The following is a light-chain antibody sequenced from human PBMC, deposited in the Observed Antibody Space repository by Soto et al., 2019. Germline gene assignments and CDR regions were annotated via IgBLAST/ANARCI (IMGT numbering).Light chain of an antibody. J-gene: IGLJ3*02. V-gene: IGLV2-23*01. CDR2: EGS. Sequence: QSALTQPASVSGSPGQSITISCTGTNSVVGSYNLVSWYQQHPGKAPKLMIYEGSQRPSGVSNRFSGSKSGNTASLTISGLQAEDEADYYCCSYAGSSTWVFGGGTKLTVL. CDR1: NSVVGSYNL. CDR3: CSYAGSSTWV.